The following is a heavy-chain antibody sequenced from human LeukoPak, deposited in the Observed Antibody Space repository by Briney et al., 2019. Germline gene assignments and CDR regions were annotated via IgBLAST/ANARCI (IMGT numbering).Heavy chain of an antibody. J-gene: IGHJ4*02. Sequence: ASVKVSCKASGFTFTSDGISWVRQAPGQGLEWMGWISAYNGNTKYAQKLQGRVTMTTDTTTSTAYTELRSLRSDDTAVYYCARDHGGELRLRNDYWGQGTLVTVSS. CDR3: ARDHGGELRLRNDY. V-gene: IGHV1-18*01. CDR2: ISAYNGNT. D-gene: IGHD3-10*01. CDR1: GFTFTSDG.